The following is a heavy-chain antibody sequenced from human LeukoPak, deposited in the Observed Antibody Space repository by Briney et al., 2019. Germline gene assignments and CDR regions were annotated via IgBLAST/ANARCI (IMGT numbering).Heavy chain of an antibody. CDR1: GYTFTGYY. D-gene: IGHD2-2*01. J-gene: IGHJ5*02. V-gene: IGHV1-2*06. CDR3: ARGESRGYCSSTSCYGYLNWFDP. CDR2: INPNSGGT. Sequence: GASVKVSCKASGYTFTGYYMHWVRQAPGQGLEWMGRINPNSGGTNYAQKFQGRVTMTRDTSISTAYMELSRLRSDDTAVYYCARGESRGYCSSTSCYGYLNWFDPWGQGTLVTISS.